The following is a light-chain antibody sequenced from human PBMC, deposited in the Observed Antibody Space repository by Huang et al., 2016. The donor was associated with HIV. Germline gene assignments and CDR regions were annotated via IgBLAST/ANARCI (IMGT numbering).Light chain of an antibody. CDR2: DTS. V-gene: IGKV1-33*01. CDR1: QDIGNY. J-gene: IGKJ3*01. CDR3: QQYDNLPFT. Sequence: DIQMTQSPSSLSASVGDRVTITCQASQDIGNYLNGYQQKPGKAPKLLIYDTSNLETGVPSRFSGSGSGTDFTFTISSLQPEDIGTYYCQQYDNLPFTFGPGTKVD.